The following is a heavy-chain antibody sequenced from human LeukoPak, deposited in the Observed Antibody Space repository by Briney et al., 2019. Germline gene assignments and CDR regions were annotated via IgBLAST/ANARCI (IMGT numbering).Heavy chain of an antibody. CDR1: GFTFDDYA. J-gene: IGHJ4*02. CDR2: ISWNSGSI. D-gene: IGHD6-13*01. Sequence: GGSLRLSCAASGFTFDDYAMHWVRQAPGKGLEWVSGISWNSGSIGYADSVKGRFTISRDNAKNSLYLQMNSLRAEDTALYYCAKAPLRWYSDMYYFDYWGQGTLVTVSS. CDR3: AKAPLRWYSDMYYFDY. V-gene: IGHV3-9*01.